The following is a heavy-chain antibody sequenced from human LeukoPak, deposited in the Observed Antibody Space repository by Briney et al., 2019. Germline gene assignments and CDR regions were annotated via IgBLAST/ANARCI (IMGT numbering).Heavy chain of an antibody. V-gene: IGHV3-48*02. CDR1: GFTFSSYS. CDR2: ISSSSSSTI. Sequence: PGGSLRLSCAASGFTFSSYSMNWVRQAPGKGLEWVSYISSSSSSTIYYADSVKGRFTISRDNAKNSLYLQMNSLRDEDTAVYYCARQSSIVGAPDNWFDPWGQGTLVTVSS. CDR3: ARQSSIVGAPDNWFDP. D-gene: IGHD1-26*01. J-gene: IGHJ5*02.